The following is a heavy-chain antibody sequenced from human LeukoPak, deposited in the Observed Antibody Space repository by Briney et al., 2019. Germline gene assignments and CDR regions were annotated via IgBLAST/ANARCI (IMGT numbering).Heavy chain of an antibody. Sequence: PGGSLRLSCAASGFTFSSYWMSWVRQAPGKGLEWVANINLDGSEKFYVDSVKGRFTISRDNARNSLYLQMDSLRAEDTAVYYCARVRDGYSKYFDYWGQGTLDTVSS. V-gene: IGHV3-7*01. CDR3: ARVRDGYSKYFDY. CDR2: INLDGSEK. CDR1: GFTFSSYW. D-gene: IGHD5-24*01. J-gene: IGHJ4*02.